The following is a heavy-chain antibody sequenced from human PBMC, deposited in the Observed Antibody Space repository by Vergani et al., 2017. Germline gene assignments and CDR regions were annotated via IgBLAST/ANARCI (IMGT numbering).Heavy chain of an antibody. J-gene: IGHJ4*02. V-gene: IGHV3-30*02. CDR1: GFTLSNYD. Sequence: QVQLVESGGGVVQRGGSLRLSCATSGFTLSNYDMQWIRQGPGKGLEFVAFIQVDGRNQYYADSVKGRFTLSRDFSKNTLYLQMNSLITDDTATYYCAKHFRGWGIDYWGQGTQVIVSS. CDR3: AKHFRGWGIDY. D-gene: IGHD3-16*01. CDR2: IQVDGRNQ.